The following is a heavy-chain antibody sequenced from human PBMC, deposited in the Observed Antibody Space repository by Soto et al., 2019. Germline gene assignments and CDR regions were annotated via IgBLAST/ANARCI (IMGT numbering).Heavy chain of an antibody. Sequence: ASVKVSCKASGGTFSSYAISWVRQAPGQGLEWMGGIIPIFGTTNYAQKFQGRVTITADKSTSTAYMELSSLRSEDTAVYYCARDRGYDFWRGSFDYWGQGTLVTV. CDR2: IIPIFGTT. CDR1: GGTFSSYA. J-gene: IGHJ4*02. V-gene: IGHV1-69*06. D-gene: IGHD3-3*01. CDR3: ARDRGYDFWRGSFDY.